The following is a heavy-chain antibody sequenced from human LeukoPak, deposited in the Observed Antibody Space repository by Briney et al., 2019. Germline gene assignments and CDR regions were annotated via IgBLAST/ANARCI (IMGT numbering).Heavy chain of an antibody. CDR1: GGSISSYY. CDR3: AREPGFDSSGYLNWFDP. D-gene: IGHD3-22*01. CDR2: ISYSGST. V-gene: IGHV4-59*01. J-gene: IGHJ5*02. Sequence: TSETLSLTCTVSGGSISSYYWSWIRQPPGKGLEWIACISYSGSTKYNSSLKSRVTISVDTSKNQLSLKLSSVTAADTAVYYCAREPGFDSSGYLNWFDPRGQGTLVTVSS.